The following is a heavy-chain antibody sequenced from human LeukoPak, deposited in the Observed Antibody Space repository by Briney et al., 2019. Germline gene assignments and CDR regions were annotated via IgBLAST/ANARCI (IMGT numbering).Heavy chain of an antibody. Sequence: ASVKVSCKASGYTFTSYDINWVRQATGQGLEWMGWMNPNSGNTGYAQKFQGRVTITRNTSISTAYMELSSLRSEDTAVYYCARMRRHSSSWYMLVGDYYFDYWGQGTLVTVSS. D-gene: IGHD6-13*01. CDR3: ARMRRHSSSWYMLVGDYYFDY. J-gene: IGHJ4*02. CDR2: MNPNSGNT. CDR1: GYTFTSYD. V-gene: IGHV1-8*03.